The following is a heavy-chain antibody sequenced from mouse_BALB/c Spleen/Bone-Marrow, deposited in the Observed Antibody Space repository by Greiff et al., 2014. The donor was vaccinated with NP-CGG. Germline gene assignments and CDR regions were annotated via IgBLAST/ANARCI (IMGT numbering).Heavy chain of an antibody. D-gene: IGHD2-14*01. CDR2: ISNGGGNT. J-gene: IGHJ3*01. CDR3: TRHDYRYDGWFAY. Sequence: EVLLVESGGGLVQPGGSLKLSCATSGFTFSDYYMYWVRQTPEKRLEWVASISNGGGNTDYPDTLKGRFTIARDNTKNSLYLQMSRLKAEDTAIYYCTRHDYRYDGWFAYWGQGTLVTVSA. V-gene: IGHV5-12*02. CDR1: GFTFSDYY.